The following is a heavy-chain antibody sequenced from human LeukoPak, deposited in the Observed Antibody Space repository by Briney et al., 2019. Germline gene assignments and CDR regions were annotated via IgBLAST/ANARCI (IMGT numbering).Heavy chain of an antibody. J-gene: IGHJ3*02. CDR2: ISAYNGNT. CDR3: ARDGRGMIDEKMVIAMDAFDI. D-gene: IGHD2-21*01. CDR1: GYTFTSYG. Sequence: ASVKVSCKASGYTFTSYGINWVRQAPGQGLEWMGWISAYNGNTNYAQKLQGRVTMTTDTSTSTAYMELRSLRSDDTAVYYCARDGRGMIDEKMVIAMDAFDIWGQGTMVTVSS. V-gene: IGHV1-18*01.